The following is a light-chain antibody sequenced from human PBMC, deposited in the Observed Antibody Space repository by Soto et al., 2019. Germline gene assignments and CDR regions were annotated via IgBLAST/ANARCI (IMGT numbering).Light chain of an antibody. Sequence: EIVLTQSPGTLSLSPWGRATLSCRASQSVGSDLAWYQQKPGQAPRLIISGASTRATGIPARFSGSGSGTEFTLTISSLQPEDSAVYYCQQYNKWPPITFGQGTRLEIK. CDR1: QSVGSD. CDR2: GAS. CDR3: QQYNKWPPIT. V-gene: IGKV3-15*01. J-gene: IGKJ5*01.